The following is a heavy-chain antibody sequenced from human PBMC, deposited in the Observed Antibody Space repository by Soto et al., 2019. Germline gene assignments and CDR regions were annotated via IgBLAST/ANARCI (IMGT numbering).Heavy chain of an antibody. CDR1: GFTFSDYA. CDR3: EKGGRQWLVTSDFNY. Sequence: VQLVESGGGVVQPGRSLRLSCAASGFTFSDYAMHWVRQAPGKGLEWVAVVSHDGRNTHYADSVKGRFTISRDSSTNTLSLEVTSLSAEDTDVYYCEKGGRQWLVTSDFNYWGQGALVTLSS. J-gene: IGHJ4*02. V-gene: IGHV3-30*18. CDR2: VSHDGRNT. D-gene: IGHD6-19*01.